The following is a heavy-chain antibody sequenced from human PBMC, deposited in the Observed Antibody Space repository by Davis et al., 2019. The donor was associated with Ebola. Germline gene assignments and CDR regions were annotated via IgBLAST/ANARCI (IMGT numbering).Heavy chain of an antibody. V-gene: IGHV3-23*01. J-gene: IGHJ4*02. D-gene: IGHD4-23*01. Sequence: GESLKISCAASGFTFDDYAMHWVRQAPGKGLEWVSAISGSGGSTYYADSMKGRFTISRDNSKNTLYLQMNSLRAEDTAVYYCANLDYGDNSGFDYWGQGTLVTVSS. CDR2: ISGSGGST. CDR3: ANLDYGDNSGFDY. CDR1: GFTFDDYA.